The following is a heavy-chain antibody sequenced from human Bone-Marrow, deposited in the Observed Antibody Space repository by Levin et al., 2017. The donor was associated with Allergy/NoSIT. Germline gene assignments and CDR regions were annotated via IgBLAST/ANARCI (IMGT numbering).Heavy chain of an antibody. Sequence: GGSLRLSCAASGFTFSSYWMSWVRQAPGKGLEWVANIKQDGSEKYYVDSVKGRFTISRDNAKNSLYLQMNSLRAEDTAVYYCARGWRDYYYGMDVWGQGTTVTVSS. CDR2: IKQDGSEK. CDR3: ARGWRDYYYGMDV. D-gene: IGHD3-3*01. V-gene: IGHV3-7*01. CDR1: GFTFSSYW. J-gene: IGHJ6*02.